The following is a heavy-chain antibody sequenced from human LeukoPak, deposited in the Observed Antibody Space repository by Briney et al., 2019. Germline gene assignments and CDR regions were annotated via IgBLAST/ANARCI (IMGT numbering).Heavy chain of an antibody. J-gene: IGHJ6*03. D-gene: IGHD6-13*01. CDR3: ARDGGGYSSSWYGYYYYYMDV. V-gene: IGHV4-59*01. Sequence: PSETLSLTCTVSGGSISNYYWSWIRQPPGKGLEWIGYIYYSGSTNYNPSLKSRVTISVDTSKNQFSLKLSSVTAADTAVYYCARDGGGYSSSWYGYYYYYMDVWGKGTTVTISS. CDR2: IYYSGST. CDR1: GGSISNYY.